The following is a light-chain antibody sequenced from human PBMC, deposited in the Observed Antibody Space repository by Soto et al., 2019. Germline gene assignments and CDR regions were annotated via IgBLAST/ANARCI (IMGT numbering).Light chain of an antibody. Sequence: QSVLTQPASVSGSPGLSIAISCTGTSSDVGGYNYVSWYQQHPGKAPKLINYDVSNRPSGVSNRFSGSKSGNTASLTISGLQAEDEADYYCSSFTSSSTRGFGTGTKVTVL. CDR2: DVS. CDR3: SSFTSSSTRG. J-gene: IGLJ1*01. V-gene: IGLV2-14*03. CDR1: SSDVGGYNY.